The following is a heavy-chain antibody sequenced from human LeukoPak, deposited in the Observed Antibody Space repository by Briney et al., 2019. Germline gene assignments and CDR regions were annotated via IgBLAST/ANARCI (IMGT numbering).Heavy chain of an antibody. D-gene: IGHD2-21*02. CDR3: ARESKWLLFGDDASDI. CDR2: IYHSGST. Sequence: KPSETLSLTCAVYGGSFSGYYWSWIRQPPGKGLEWIGSIYHSGSTYYNPSLKSRVTISVDTSKNQFSLKLSSVTAADTAVYYCARESKWLLFGDDASDIWGQGTMVTVSS. J-gene: IGHJ3*02. V-gene: IGHV4-34*01. CDR1: GGSFSGYY.